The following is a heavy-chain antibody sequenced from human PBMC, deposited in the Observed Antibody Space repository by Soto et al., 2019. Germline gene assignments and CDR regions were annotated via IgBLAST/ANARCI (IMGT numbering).Heavy chain of an antibody. CDR1: GYTFTGYY. CDR2: INPNSGGT. Sequence: QVQLVQSGAEVKKPGASVKVSCKASGYTFTGYYMHWVRQAPGQGLEWMGWINPNSGGTIYAQKFQGRVTMTRDTSISTAYMELSRLRSDDTAVYYCARVWKGLEHDYWGQGTLVTVSS. V-gene: IGHV1-2*02. J-gene: IGHJ4*02. CDR3: ARVWKGLEHDY. D-gene: IGHD1-1*01.